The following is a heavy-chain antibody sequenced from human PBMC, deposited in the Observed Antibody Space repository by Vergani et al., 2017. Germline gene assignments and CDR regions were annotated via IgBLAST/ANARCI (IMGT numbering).Heavy chain of an antibody. V-gene: IGHV3-30*02. CDR2: VLFDGSNE. J-gene: IGHJ4*02. CDR1: GFTFNRYG. Sequence: QVQLVQSGGGVVQPGGSLRLSCVASGFTFNRYGMQWVRQAPGKGLEWVAYVLFDGSNEYYADSVKGRFIVSRDNSKNTLYLEMNSLSAEDTALYHCVKDHPVLDEWRRGTLVSVS. CDR3: VKDHPVLDE.